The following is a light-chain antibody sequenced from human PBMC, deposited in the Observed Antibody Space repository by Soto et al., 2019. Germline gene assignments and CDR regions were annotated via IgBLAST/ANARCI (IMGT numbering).Light chain of an antibody. CDR3: QSYDSSLSAL. Sequence: VLTQPPSVSGAPGQRVTISCTGGSSNIGAGYDVHWYQQLPGTAPKLLIYGNSNRPSGVPDRFSGSKSGTSASLAITGLQAEDEADYYCQSYDSSLSALFGGGTQLTVL. J-gene: IGLJ3*02. CDR2: GNS. CDR1: SSNIGAGYD. V-gene: IGLV1-40*01.